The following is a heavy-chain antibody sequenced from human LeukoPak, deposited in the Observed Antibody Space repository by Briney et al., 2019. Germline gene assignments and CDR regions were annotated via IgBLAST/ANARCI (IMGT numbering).Heavy chain of an antibody. CDR3: ARDYYYGSGSYFPFDP. Sequence: ASVKVSCKASGYTFTGYYMHWVRQAPGHGLEWMGWINPNSGGTNYAQKFQGRVTMTRDTSISTAYMELSRLRSDDTAVYYCARDYYYGSGSYFPFDPWGQGTLVTVSS. V-gene: IGHV1-2*02. D-gene: IGHD3-10*01. CDR2: INPNSGGT. CDR1: GYTFTGYY. J-gene: IGHJ5*02.